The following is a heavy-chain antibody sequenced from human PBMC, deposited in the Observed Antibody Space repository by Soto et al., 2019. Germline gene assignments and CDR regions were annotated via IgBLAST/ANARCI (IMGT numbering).Heavy chain of an antibody. CDR1: GGTFSRHA. J-gene: IGHJ4*02. Sequence: QVQLVQSGAEVRKPGSSVKVSCKASGGTFSRHAISWVRQAPGQGLEWMGGIIPIFGTANHAQKFQGRVTIIADESTSTVYMELSSLRSEDTAMYYCARSKYGSGSLFFDYWGQGTLVTVSS. CDR3: ARSKYGSGSLFFDY. V-gene: IGHV1-69*01. CDR2: IIPIFGTA. D-gene: IGHD3-10*01.